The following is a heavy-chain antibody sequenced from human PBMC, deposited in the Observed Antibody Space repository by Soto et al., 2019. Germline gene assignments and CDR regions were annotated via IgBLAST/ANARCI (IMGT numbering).Heavy chain of an antibody. Sequence: EVQLLESGGGSVQPGGSLRLSCAASGFTFSSYAMHWVRRPPGQGLEWVSSISGSGGTAYYADSVKGRFSISRDSLVNTLYLQMNSLRAADTAVYYCAKGRGQNWNFDYWGQGTLVTVSP. CDR3: AKGRGQNWNFDY. CDR2: ISGSGGTA. J-gene: IGHJ4*02. CDR1: GFTFSSYA. V-gene: IGHV3-23*01. D-gene: IGHD1-1*01.